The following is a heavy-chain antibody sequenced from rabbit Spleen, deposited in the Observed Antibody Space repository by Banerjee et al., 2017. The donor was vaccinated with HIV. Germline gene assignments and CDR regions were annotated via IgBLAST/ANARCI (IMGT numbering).Heavy chain of an antibody. CDR2: IYAGGSGST. CDR3: ARDLTGVIGWNFKL. J-gene: IGHJ4*01. D-gene: IGHD1-1*01. CDR1: GFSFSSSYY. Sequence: QEQLVESGGDLVKPGTSLTLTCTASGFSFSSSYYMCWVRQAPGKGLECIACIYAGGSGSTYYANWAKGRFTISTTSSTTVTLQMTSLTAADTATYFCARDLTGVIGWNFKLWGQGTLVTV. V-gene: IGHV1S45*01.